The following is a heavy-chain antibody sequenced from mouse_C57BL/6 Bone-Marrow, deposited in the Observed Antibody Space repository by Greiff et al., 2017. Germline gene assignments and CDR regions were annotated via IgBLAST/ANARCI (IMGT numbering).Heavy chain of an antibody. Sequence: QVQLQQPGAELVKPGASVKMSCKASGYTFTNYWIGWAKQRPGHGLEWIGDIYPGGGYTNYNEKFKGKATLTADKSSSTAYMQFSSLTSEDSAIYYCARSRDDAMDYWGQGTSVTVSS. D-gene: IGHD3-3*01. CDR2: IYPGGGYT. CDR3: ARSRDDAMDY. J-gene: IGHJ4*01. V-gene: IGHV1-63*01. CDR1: GYTFTNYW.